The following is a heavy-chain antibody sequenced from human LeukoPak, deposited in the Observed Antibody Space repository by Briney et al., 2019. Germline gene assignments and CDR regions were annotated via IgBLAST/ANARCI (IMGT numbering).Heavy chain of an antibody. CDR1: GFTFSTYA. CDR2: INHNGNVN. Sequence: GGSLRLSCAASGFTFSTYAMSWVRQAPGKGLEWVASINHNGNVNYYVDSVKGRFTISRDNAKNSLYLQMSNLRAEDTAVYFCARGGGLDVWGQGATVTVSS. D-gene: IGHD3-16*01. CDR3: ARGGGLDV. V-gene: IGHV3-7*03. J-gene: IGHJ6*02.